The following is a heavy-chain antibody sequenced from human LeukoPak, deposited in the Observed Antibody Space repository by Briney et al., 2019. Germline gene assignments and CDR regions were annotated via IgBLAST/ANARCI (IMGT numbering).Heavy chain of an antibody. CDR3: ARTTEDCSSTSCYQYWFDP. CDR1: GGSISNYY. V-gene: IGHV4-39*07. D-gene: IGHD2-2*01. J-gene: IGHJ5*02. CDR2: IDHSGST. Sequence: SETLSLTCSISGGSISNYYWGWIRQPPGKGLEWTGSIDHSGSTYYNPSLKSRITVSVDTSKNQISLKVRSVTAADTAVYYCARTTEDCSSTSCYQYWFDPWGQGTLVTVSS.